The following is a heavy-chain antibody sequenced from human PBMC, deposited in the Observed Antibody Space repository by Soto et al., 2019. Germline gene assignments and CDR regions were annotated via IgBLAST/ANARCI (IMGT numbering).Heavy chain of an antibody. Sequence: GGSLRLSCAASGFTFSSYGMHWVRQAPGKGLEWVAVISYDGSNKYYADSVKGRFTISRDNSKNTLYLQMNSLRAEDTAVYYCAKMSGYGMDVWGQGTTVTVSS. J-gene: IGHJ6*02. CDR3: AKMSGYGMDV. CDR1: GFTFSSYG. V-gene: IGHV3-30*18. CDR2: ISYDGSNK.